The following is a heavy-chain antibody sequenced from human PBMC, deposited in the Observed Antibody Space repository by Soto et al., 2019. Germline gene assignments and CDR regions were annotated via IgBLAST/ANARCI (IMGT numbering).Heavy chain of an antibody. CDR1: GGSISSYY. D-gene: IGHD5-18*01. Sequence: SETLSLTCTVSGGSISSYYWSWIRQPPGKGLEWIGHIYYSGSTNYNPSLKSRVTISVDTSKNQFSLKLSSVTAADTAVYYCAVNRDGYNLYNFDYWGQGTLVTVSS. J-gene: IGHJ4*02. CDR3: AVNRDGYNLYNFDY. CDR2: IYYSGST. V-gene: IGHV4-59*01.